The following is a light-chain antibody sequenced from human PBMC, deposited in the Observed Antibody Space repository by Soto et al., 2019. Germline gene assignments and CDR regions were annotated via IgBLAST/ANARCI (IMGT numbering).Light chain of an antibody. V-gene: IGLV2-11*01. J-gene: IGLJ1*01. Sequence: QSALTQPLSVSWSPGQSVTISCTGTSSDFGGYNYVSWYQHHPGKAPKLMIYDVSERPSGVPDRFSGSKSGNTASLTISGLQAEDEADYYCCSYAGTFYVFGTGTKVTVL. CDR3: CSYAGTFYV. CDR2: DVS. CDR1: SSDFGGYNY.